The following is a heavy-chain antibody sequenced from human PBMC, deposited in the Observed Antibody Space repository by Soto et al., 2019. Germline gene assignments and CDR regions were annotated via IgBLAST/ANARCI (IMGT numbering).Heavy chain of an antibody. CDR2: INPSGGST. Sequence: ASVKVSCKASGYTFTSYYMHWVRQAPGQGLEWMGIINPSGGSTSYAQKFQGRVTMTRDTSTSTVYMELSSLRSEDTAVYYCARGKGEQLVIGWAYYYYGMDVWGQGTTVTVSS. CDR1: GYTFTSYY. CDR3: ARGKGEQLVIGWAYYYYGMDV. J-gene: IGHJ6*02. V-gene: IGHV1-46*01. D-gene: IGHD6-6*01.